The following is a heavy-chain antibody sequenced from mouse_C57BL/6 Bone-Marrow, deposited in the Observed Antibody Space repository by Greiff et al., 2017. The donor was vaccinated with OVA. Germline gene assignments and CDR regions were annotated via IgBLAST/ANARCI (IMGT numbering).Heavy chain of an antibody. Sequence: EVQGVESEGGLVPPGSSMKLSCTASGFTFSDYYMAWVRPVPEKGLEWVANINYAGSSTYYLDSLKSRFIISRDNAQNLLYLQMSSLKSEDTATYYCARDPYYYGSSSWYFDVWGTGTTVTVSS. CDR1: GFTFSDYY. CDR2: INYAGSST. CDR3: ARDPYYYGSSSWYFDV. D-gene: IGHD1-1*01. J-gene: IGHJ1*03. V-gene: IGHV5-16*01.